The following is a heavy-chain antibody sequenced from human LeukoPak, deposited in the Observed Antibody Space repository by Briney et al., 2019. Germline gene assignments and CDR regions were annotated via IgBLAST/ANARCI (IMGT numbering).Heavy chain of an antibody. CDR3: ARARRITMVRGVIPSYYFDY. CDR1: GYTFTSYD. Sequence: ASVKVSCKASGYTFTSYDINWVRQATGQGLEWMGWMNPNSGNTGYAQKFQGRVTMTRNTSISTAYMELSSLRSEDTAVYYCARARRITMVRGVIPSYYFDYWGQGTPVTVSS. D-gene: IGHD3-10*01. CDR2: MNPNSGNT. V-gene: IGHV1-8*01. J-gene: IGHJ4*02.